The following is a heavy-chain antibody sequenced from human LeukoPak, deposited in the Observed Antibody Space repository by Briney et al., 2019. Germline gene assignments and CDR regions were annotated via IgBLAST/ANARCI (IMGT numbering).Heavy chain of an antibody. CDR1: GFTFSSYA. CDR3: AKDGLIFGVVYNAFDI. CDR2: ISYDGSNK. V-gene: IGHV3-30-3*01. J-gene: IGHJ3*02. Sequence: PGRSLRLSCAASGFTFSSYAMHWVRQAPGKGLEWVAVISYDGSNKYYADPVKGRFTISRDNSKNTLYLQMNSLRVEDTAMYYCAKDGLIFGVVYNAFDIWGQGTVVTVSS. D-gene: IGHD3-3*01.